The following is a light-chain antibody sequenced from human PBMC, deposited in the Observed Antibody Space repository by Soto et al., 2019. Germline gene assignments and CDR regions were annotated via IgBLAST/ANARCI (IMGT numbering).Light chain of an antibody. CDR1: QARWTY. Sequence: LMSQAPAALSGSVGERVAITCGWSQARWTYLAWFQQKPGQAPKRLIYAASTLESGVPSRFSGSGSGTEFSLTISSLQPEDFATYFCLQHKSYQWTFGQGTKVDIK. CDR3: LQHKSYQWT. J-gene: IGKJ1*01. V-gene: IGKV1-17*03. CDR2: AAS.